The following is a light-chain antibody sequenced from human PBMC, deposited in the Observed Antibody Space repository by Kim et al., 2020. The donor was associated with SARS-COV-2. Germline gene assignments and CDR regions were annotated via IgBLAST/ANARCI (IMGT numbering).Light chain of an antibody. CDR3: AAWDVSLNAWV. Sequence: QAVLTQPPSISGTPGQGVTISCSGITSNIERNTVNWYQQLPGTAPKFLIYSISQRPSGVPDRFSGSKSGTSASLAISGLQSEDEADYYCAAWDVSLNAWVFGGGTQLTVL. CDR2: SIS. CDR1: TSNIERNT. J-gene: IGLJ3*02. V-gene: IGLV1-44*01.